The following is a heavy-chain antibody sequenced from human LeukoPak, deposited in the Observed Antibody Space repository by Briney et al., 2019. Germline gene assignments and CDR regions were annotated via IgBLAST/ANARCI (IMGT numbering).Heavy chain of an antibody. V-gene: IGHV1-8*01. CDR3: AGLSSPGVGSGDGYDAFDI. J-gene: IGHJ3*02. D-gene: IGHD3-10*01. CDR1: GYTFTSYD. Sequence: ASVKVSCKASGYTFTSYDINWVRQATGQGLEWMGWMNPNSGNTGYAQKFQGRVTMTRNTSISTAYMELSSLRSDDTAVYYCAGLSSPGVGSGDGYDAFDIWGQGTMVTVSS. CDR2: MNPNSGNT.